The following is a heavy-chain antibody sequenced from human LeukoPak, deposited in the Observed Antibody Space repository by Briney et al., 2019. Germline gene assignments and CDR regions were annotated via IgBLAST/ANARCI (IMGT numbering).Heavy chain of an antibody. CDR2: IYHSGST. J-gene: IGHJ3*02. CDR3: ASRRDGYNRITGDLADAFDI. Sequence: PSQTLSLTCAVSGGSISSGGYSWSWIRQPPGKGLEWIGYIYHSGSTYYNPSLKSRVTISVDKSKNQFSLKLSSVTAADTAVYYCASRRDGYNRITGDLADAFDIWGQGTMVTVSS. V-gene: IGHV4-30-2*01. CDR1: GGSISSGGYS. D-gene: IGHD5-24*01.